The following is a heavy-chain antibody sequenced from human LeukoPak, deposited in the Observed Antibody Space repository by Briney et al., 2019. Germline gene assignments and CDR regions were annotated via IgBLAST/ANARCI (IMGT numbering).Heavy chain of an antibody. V-gene: IGHV3-21*01. D-gene: IGHD6-13*01. Sequence: GGSLRLSCEASGFIFSSYSINWVRQAPGKGLEWVSSISSGGTKVYYADSVKGRFTISRDDVKKSVYLQMNSLRVEDTAVYYCARDFLAAGDYWGQGTQVTVSS. CDR1: GFIFSSYS. J-gene: IGHJ4*02. CDR2: ISSGGTKV. CDR3: ARDFLAAGDY.